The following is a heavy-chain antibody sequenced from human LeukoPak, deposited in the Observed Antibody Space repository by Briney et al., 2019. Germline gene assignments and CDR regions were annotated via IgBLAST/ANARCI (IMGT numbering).Heavy chain of an antibody. Sequence: GGSLRLSCVDSGFTFTNAWMSWVRQAPGKGLEWIGRIKSKTDGETTNYAEPVRGRFTISRDDTKSAVYLQMNSLKIEDTAVYYCTTDLGTYYHGSQRLIPIDYWGQGTLVTVSS. J-gene: IGHJ4*02. CDR3: TTDLGTYYHGSQRLIPIDY. CDR1: GFTFTNAW. V-gene: IGHV3-15*01. CDR2: IKSKTDGETT. D-gene: IGHD3-10*01.